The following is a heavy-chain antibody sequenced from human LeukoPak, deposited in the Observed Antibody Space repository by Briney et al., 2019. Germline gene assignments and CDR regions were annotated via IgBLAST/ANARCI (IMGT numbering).Heavy chain of an antibody. CDR2: IIPIFGTA. CDR3: ARVEMATISGYAFDI. CDR1: GGTFSSYA. Sequence: RRASVKVSCKASGGTFSSYAISWVRQAPGQGLEWMGGIIPIFGTANYAQKFQGRVTITADESTSTAYMELSSLRSEDTAVYYCARVEMATISGYAFDIWGQGTMVTVSS. V-gene: IGHV1-69*13. J-gene: IGHJ3*02. D-gene: IGHD5-24*01.